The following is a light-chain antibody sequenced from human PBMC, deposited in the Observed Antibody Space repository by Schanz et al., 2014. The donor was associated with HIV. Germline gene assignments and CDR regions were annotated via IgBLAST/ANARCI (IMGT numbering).Light chain of an antibody. CDR1: QSVTSD. J-gene: IGKJ1*01. Sequence: EMVMTKSPATLSVSPGERATLSCRASQSVTSDLAWYQQKPGQAPRLLIYGASTRATGIPGRFSGSGSGTDFNLTISRLEPEDFAIYYCQQYGTSPRTFGQGTRVEVK. V-gene: IGKV3-15*01. CDR3: QQYGTSPRT. CDR2: GAS.